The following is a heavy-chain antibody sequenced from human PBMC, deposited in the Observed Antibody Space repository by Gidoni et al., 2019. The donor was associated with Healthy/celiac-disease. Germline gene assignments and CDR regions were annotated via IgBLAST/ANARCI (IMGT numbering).Heavy chain of an antibody. J-gene: IGHJ3*02. CDR3: ARDLHGSGSYYDSNAFDI. CDR1: GFTFSSYS. Sequence: EVQLVESAGGLVKPGGSLRLPCAASGFTFSSYSMNWVRQAPGKGLEWVSSTTSSSSSIYYADSVRSRFTISRDNAKNSLYLQMNSLRAEGTAVYYCARDLHGSGSYYDSNAFDIWGQGTMVTVSS. CDR2: TTSSSSSI. D-gene: IGHD1-26*01. V-gene: IGHV3-21*01.